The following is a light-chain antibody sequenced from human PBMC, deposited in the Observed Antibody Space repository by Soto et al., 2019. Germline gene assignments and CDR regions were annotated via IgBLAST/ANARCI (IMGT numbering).Light chain of an antibody. Sequence: HSALTQPASVSGSPGQSITISCTGTRSDVGGYNYVSWYQQHPGKAPKLMIYEVSNRPSGVSNRFSGSKSGNTASLTISGLQAEDEADYYCSSYTGSSTLYVFGTGTKGTVL. J-gene: IGLJ1*01. CDR2: EVS. V-gene: IGLV2-14*01. CDR1: RSDVGGYNY. CDR3: SSYTGSSTLYV.